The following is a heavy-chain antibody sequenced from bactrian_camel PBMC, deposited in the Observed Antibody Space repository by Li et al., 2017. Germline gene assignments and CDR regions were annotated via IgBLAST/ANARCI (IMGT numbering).Heavy chain of an antibody. D-gene: IGHD3*01. V-gene: IGHV3S54*01. CDR2: IHAGGGST. J-gene: IGHJ4*01. CDR3: AADVLRCFPLGARYIPNFEN. CDR1: GYTYSRSSHC. Sequence: HVQLVESGGGSVQAGGSLRLSCAASGYTYSRSSHCMGWFRQAPGKEREKVATIHAGGGSTYYFDSVKGRFTISKDNANHALYLQMNNLKPEDSGMYYCAADVLRCFPLGARYIPNFENWGRGTQVTVS.